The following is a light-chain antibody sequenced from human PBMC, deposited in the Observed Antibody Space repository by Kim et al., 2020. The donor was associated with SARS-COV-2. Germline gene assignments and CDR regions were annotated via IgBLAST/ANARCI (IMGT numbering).Light chain of an antibody. Sequence: IQMTQSPSSLSASVGDRVTITCRASQDISRYLNWYQQKPWKAPKLLIYATSTLHSGAPSRCSGSGSGTDFTLPISSLQPDDFATYYCQQSYSTTVYAFGQGSKVDIK. CDR2: ATS. V-gene: IGKV1-39*01. CDR3: QQSYSTTVYA. J-gene: IGKJ2*01. CDR1: QDISRY.